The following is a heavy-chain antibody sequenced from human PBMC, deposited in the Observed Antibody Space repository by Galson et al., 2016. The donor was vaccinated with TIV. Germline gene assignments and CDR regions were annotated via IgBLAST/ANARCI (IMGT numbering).Heavy chain of an antibody. CDR3: ARGHYYDTSGYSFDF. D-gene: IGHD3-22*01. CDR1: GYTFTSFD. CDR2: MSPANGNT. Sequence: SVKVSCKASGYTFTSFDISWIRQAPGQGLEWMGWMSPANGNTGYAQKFRGRITMTRHPSTTTVYMEVSGLTSEDTAVYYCARGHYYDTSGYSFDFWGQGTLVTASS. J-gene: IGHJ4*02. V-gene: IGHV1-8*01.